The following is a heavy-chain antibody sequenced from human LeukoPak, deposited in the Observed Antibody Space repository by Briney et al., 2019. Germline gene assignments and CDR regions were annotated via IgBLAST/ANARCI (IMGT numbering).Heavy chain of an antibody. CDR3: AKDKDYYDSGDY. V-gene: IGHV3-23*01. CDR2: IRGGGET. J-gene: IGHJ4*02. CDR1: GFYFTTYA. D-gene: IGHD3-22*01. Sequence: PGGSLRLSCAASGFYFTTYAMSWVRQAPGRGPEWVSSIRGGGETFYADSVEGRFTISRDNSKNTQYLQMNSLRAEDTAVYYCAKDKDYYDSGDYWGQGTLVTVSS.